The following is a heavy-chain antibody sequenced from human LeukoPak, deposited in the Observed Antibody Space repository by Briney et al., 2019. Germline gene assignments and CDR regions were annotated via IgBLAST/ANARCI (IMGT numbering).Heavy chain of an antibody. CDR2: IWYDESTK. J-gene: IGHJ4*02. D-gene: IGHD4-23*01. Sequence: SLRLSCAASGFTFSTYGMHWVRQAPGKGLEWVAVIWYDESTKYYGDSVKGRFTISRDNSKNTLYLQMNSLRAEDTAVYYCAKTTMTTVVTRFDYWGQGTLVTVSS. V-gene: IGHV3-33*06. CDR1: GFTFSTYG. CDR3: AKTTMTTVVTRFDY.